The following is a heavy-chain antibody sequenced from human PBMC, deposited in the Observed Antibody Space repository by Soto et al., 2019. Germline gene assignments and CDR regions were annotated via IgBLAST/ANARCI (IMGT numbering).Heavy chain of an antibody. J-gene: IGHJ4*02. D-gene: IGHD1-1*01. CDR3: AKPTGTTWYYFDY. V-gene: IGHV4-39*01. CDR2: IYYSGST. CDR1: GGSISSSSYY. Sequence: SETLSLTCTVSGGSISSSSYYWGWIRQPPGKGLEWIGSIYYSGSTYYNPSLKSRVTISVATSKNKFSLKLISVTAADTAVYYCAKPTGTTWYYFDYWGQGTLVTVSS.